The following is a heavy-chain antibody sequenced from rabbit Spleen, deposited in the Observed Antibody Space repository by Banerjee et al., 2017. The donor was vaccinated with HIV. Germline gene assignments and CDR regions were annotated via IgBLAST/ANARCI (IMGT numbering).Heavy chain of an antibody. Sequence: EESGGGLVQPEGSLTLTCTASGVSFSSSYWIFWVRQAPGKGLEWIGTIYAGSSGSTWYATWAKGRFTISKTSSTTVTLQMTSLTVADTATYFCAREIVTGDNAFNLWGPGTLVTVS. D-gene: IGHD4-1*01. J-gene: IGHJ4*01. V-gene: IGHV1S45*01. CDR3: AREIVTGDNAFNL. CDR1: GVSFSSSYW. CDR2: IYAGSSGST.